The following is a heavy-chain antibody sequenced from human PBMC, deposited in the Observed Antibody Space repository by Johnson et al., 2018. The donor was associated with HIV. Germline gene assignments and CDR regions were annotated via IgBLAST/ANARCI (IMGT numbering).Heavy chain of an antibody. CDR2: IWHDGSNK. Sequence: VQLVESGGGVVRPGTSLRLSCAASGSLFSSYAMHWVRQAPGKGLEWVTLIWHDGSNKYYADSVKGRFTISRDNSKNTLYLQMKSLRAEDTAVYYCAKPAVGDGYKRDALDIWGQGTRVTVSS. V-gene: IGHV3-33*06. D-gene: IGHD5-24*01. CDR1: GSLFSSYA. CDR3: AKPAVGDGYKRDALDI. J-gene: IGHJ3*02.